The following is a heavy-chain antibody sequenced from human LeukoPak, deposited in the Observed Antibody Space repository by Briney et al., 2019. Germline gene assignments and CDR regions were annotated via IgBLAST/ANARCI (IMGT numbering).Heavy chain of an antibody. Sequence: ASVKVSCKASGYTFTSYAMHWVRQAPGQGLEWMGWISAYNGNTNYAQKLQGRVTMTTDTSTSTAYMELRSLRSDDTAVYYCQYYDSSGYFSYWGQGTLVTVSS. V-gene: IGHV1-18*01. CDR3: QYYDSSGYFSY. D-gene: IGHD3-22*01. CDR1: GYTFTSYA. J-gene: IGHJ4*02. CDR2: ISAYNGNT.